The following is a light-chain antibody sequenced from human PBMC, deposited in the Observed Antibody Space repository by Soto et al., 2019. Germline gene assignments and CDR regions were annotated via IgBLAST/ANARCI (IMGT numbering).Light chain of an antibody. V-gene: IGLV2-11*01. Sequence: QSALTQPRSVSGSPGQSVTISCTGTSSDIRSYNYVSWYQQHPGKAPKLMIYDVSKRPSGVPDRFSGSKSGNTASLTISGLQTEDEADYYCCTYAGSYLWVFGGGTKLTVL. CDR2: DVS. CDR3: CTYAGSYLWV. CDR1: SSDIRSYNY. J-gene: IGLJ3*02.